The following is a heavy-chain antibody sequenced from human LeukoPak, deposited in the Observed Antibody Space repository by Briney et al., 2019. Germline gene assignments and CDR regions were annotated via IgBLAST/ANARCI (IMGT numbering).Heavy chain of an antibody. Sequence: GGSLRLSCAASGFTFSSYSMNWVRQAPGKGREWVLSISSSSSYIYYAESVKGRFTISRDDAKNSLYLQMNSLRAEDTAVYYCARDEVNLGSGSYSDYWGQGTLVTVSS. D-gene: IGHD1-26*01. V-gene: IGHV3-21*01. CDR2: ISSSSSYI. CDR1: GFTFSSYS. CDR3: ARDEVNLGSGSYSDY. J-gene: IGHJ4*02.